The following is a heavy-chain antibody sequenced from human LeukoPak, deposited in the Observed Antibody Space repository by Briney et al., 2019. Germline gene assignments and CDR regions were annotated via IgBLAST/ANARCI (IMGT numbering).Heavy chain of an antibody. D-gene: IGHD5-24*01. CDR2: ISGSGGST. CDR3: AKDDRWLQFCC. Sequence: GGSLRLSCAASGFTFSSYSMNWVRQAPGKGLEWVSAISGSGGSTYYADSVKGRFTISRDNSKNTLYLQMNSLRAEDTAVYYCAKDDRWLQFCCWGQGTLVTVSA. CDR1: GFTFSSYS. V-gene: IGHV3-23*01. J-gene: IGHJ4*02.